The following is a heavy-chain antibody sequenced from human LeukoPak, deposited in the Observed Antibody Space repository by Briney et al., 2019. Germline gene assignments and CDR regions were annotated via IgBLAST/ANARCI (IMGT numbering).Heavy chain of an antibody. CDR2: ISSSGSNK. D-gene: IGHD2-15*01. J-gene: IGHJ4*02. CDR1: GFTFSSYS. Sequence: GGSLRLSCAASGFTFSSYSMSWVRQAPGKGLEWVSSISSSGSNKYYADSVKGRFTISRDNAKNSLYLQVNSLRAEDTAVYSCARGCDHTCYSTFDYWGQGILVTVSS. CDR3: ARGCDHTCYSTFDY. V-gene: IGHV3-21*01.